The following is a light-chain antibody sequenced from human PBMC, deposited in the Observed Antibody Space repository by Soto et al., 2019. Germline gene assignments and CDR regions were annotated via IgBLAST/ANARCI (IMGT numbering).Light chain of an antibody. Sequence: DIQMTQSPSSLSASVGDRVTITCRASQTIIRYLNWYQQKPGRAPNLLIYAASNLQSGVPSRFSGSASGTDFTLTISSLQPVDFATYYCQQSYSTLFSFGPGTKVEIK. V-gene: IGKV1-39*01. CDR3: QQSYSTLFS. CDR1: QTIIRY. J-gene: IGKJ3*01. CDR2: AAS.